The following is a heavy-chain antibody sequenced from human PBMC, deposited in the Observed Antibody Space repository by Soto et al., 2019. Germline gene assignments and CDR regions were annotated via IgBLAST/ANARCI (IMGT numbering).Heavy chain of an antibody. V-gene: IGHV3-23*01. CDR1: GFTFINYA. CDR2: ISGGGDAT. D-gene: IGHD2-2*01. Sequence: EVQLLESGGGLVQPGGSLRLSCAGSGFTFINYAMNWVRQAPGKGLEWVSSISGGGDATFFADSGRGRFTISRDNSKNTVTLQMNRLGVDDTAVYYCARKILGSTSRPNYWYFDLWGRGTLVTVSS. CDR3: ARKILGSTSRPNYWYFDL. J-gene: IGHJ2*01.